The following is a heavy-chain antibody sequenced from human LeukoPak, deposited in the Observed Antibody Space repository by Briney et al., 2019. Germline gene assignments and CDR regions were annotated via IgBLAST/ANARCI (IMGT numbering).Heavy chain of an antibody. CDR1: GFTFNNYW. CDR3: ARDWVQQQLLLDY. CDR2: IKTDGSEK. Sequence: GGSLRLSCAASGFTFNNYWMSWVRQAPGKGLEWVANIKTDGSEKNYVDSVKGRFTISRDNAEISLYLQIHSLRAEDTAVYYCARDWVQQQLLLDYWGQGTLVTVSS. D-gene: IGHD6-13*01. V-gene: IGHV3-7*03. J-gene: IGHJ4*02.